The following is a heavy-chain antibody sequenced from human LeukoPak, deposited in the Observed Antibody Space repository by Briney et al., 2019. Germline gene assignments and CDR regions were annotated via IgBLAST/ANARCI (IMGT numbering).Heavy chain of an antibody. CDR1: GFTFAKVW. Sequence: GGSLRLSCVSSGFTFAKVWMNWVRQAPGKDLEWVSRIKTNTDGAPTDYAAPVEGRFVISRDDSKKTLYLQMNSLRVDDTALYFCTTGIDDGGGYWGQGTMVTVSS. D-gene: IGHD1-1*01. J-gene: IGHJ4*02. CDR2: IKTNTDGAPT. CDR3: TTGIDDGGGY. V-gene: IGHV3-15*07.